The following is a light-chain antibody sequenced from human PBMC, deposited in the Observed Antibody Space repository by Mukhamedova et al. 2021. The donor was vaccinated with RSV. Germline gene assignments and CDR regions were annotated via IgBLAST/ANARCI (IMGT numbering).Light chain of an antibody. CDR3: QHYGGSSL. Sequence: WYQRRVHGRGPKLLIYGASSLQSGVPSRFSGSGSGTDFTLTISRLEPEDFAVYYCQHYGGSSLFGQGTKLEIK. J-gene: IGKJ2*01. CDR2: GAS. V-gene: IGKV1-27*01.